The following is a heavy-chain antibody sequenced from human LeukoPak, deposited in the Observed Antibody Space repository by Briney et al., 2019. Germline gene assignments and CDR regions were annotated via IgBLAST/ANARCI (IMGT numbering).Heavy chain of an antibody. J-gene: IGHJ5*02. CDR2: ISAYNGNT. CDR3: ARVYGYCSSTSCYRGLDP. D-gene: IGHD2-2*03. Sequence: AASVKVSCKASGYTFTSYRISWVRQAPGQGLEWMGWISAYNGNTNYAQKLQGRVTMTTDTSTSTAYMELRSLRSDDTAVYYCARVYGYCSSTSCYRGLDPWGQGTLVTVSS. CDR1: GYTFTSYR. V-gene: IGHV1-18*01.